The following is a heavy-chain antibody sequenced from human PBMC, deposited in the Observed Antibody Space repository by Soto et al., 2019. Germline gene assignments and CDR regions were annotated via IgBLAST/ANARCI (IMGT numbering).Heavy chain of an antibody. V-gene: IGHV4-59*01. CDR2: IYDSGST. Sequence: SETLSLTCTCSGDSINNYYWTWIRQPPGKGLEWIGYIYDSGSTSYNPSLKSRLTISVDTSKNQFSLRLKSVTAADTAVYYCARGTKYYYQGMAVWGQGTTVTVSS. CDR3: ARGTKYYYQGMAV. J-gene: IGHJ6*02. CDR1: GDSINNYY.